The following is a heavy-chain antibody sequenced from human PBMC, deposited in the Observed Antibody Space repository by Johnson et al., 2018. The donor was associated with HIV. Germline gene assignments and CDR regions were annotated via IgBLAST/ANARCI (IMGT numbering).Heavy chain of an antibody. V-gene: IGHV3-30*02. J-gene: IGHJ3*02. D-gene: IGHD6-6*01. CDR2: IRYDGSNK. CDR3: AKDKEYSSSPGAFDI. Sequence: QVQLVESGGGLVQPGRSLRLSCAASGFTFSSYGMHWVRQAPGKGLEWVAFIRYDGSNKYYADSVKGRFTISRDNSKNTLYLQMNSLRAEDTAVYYCAKDKEYSSSPGAFDIWGQGTMVTVSS. CDR1: GFTFSSYG.